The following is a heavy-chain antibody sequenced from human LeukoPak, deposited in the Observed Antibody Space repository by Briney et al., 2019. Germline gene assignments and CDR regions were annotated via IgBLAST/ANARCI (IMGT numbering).Heavy chain of an antibody. CDR2: MNPNSGAT. J-gene: IGHJ4*02. CDR1: GYTFTSYD. Sequence: ASVKVSCKASGYTFTSYDFNWLRQATGQGPEWMGWMNPNSGATGYAQKFQGRVTMTRSASINTAYMELTNLRSEDTAVYYCARLDPNFDYWGQGTLVTVSS. V-gene: IGHV1-8*01. CDR3: ARLDPNFDY. D-gene: IGHD3-9*01.